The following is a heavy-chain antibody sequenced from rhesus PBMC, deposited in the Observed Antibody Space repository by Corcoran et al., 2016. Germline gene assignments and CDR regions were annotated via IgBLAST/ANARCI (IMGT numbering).Heavy chain of an antibody. CDR3: ARDSVVDLYRGLDS. V-gene: IGHV3-59*01. J-gene: IGHJ6*01. CDR1: GFTFSDYY. Sequence: EVQLVESGGGLAKPGGSLRLSCAASGFTFSDYYMHWVRQASGKGLEGVLRISNGRGSTWYANSGKGRFTISRENSKNTLYLQMNSRRADDTAVYYCARDSVVDLYRGLDSWGQGVVVTVSS. CDR2: ISNGRGST. D-gene: IGHD2-27*01.